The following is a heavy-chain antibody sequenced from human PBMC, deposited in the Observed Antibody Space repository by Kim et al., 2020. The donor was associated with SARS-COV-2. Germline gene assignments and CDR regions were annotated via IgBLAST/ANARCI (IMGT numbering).Heavy chain of an antibody. J-gene: IGHJ4*02. CDR3: AKVTERITMIVVVITREIGGYYFDY. Sequence: GGSLRLSCAASGFSLTTYWINWVRQAPGKGLVWVSRISPVGTTTYYADSVKGRFTISRDNSKNTLYLQMNSLRAEDTAVYYCAKVTERITMIVVVITREIGGYYFDYWGQGTLVTVSS. CDR2: ISPVGTTT. CDR1: GFSLTTYW. V-gene: IGHV3-74*01. D-gene: IGHD3-22*01.